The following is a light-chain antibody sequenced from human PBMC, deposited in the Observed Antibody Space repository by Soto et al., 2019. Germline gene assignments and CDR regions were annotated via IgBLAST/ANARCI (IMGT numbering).Light chain of an antibody. CDR3: QQYNNWPPID. Sequence: EIVMTQSPATQSVSPGERATLSCRASQSVSSNLAWYQQKPGQAPRLLIYGASTRATGIPARFSGSGSGTEFTLTISSLQSEDFAVYYCQQYNNWPPIDFGQGTRLEIK. CDR2: GAS. J-gene: IGKJ5*01. CDR1: QSVSSN. V-gene: IGKV3-15*01.